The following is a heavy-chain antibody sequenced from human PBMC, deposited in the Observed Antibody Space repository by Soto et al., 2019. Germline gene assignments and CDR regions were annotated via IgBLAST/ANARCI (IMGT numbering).Heavy chain of an antibody. D-gene: IGHD4-17*01. Sequence: QVQLQQSGPRLVKPSETLSLTCTVSTGPDRSHNWGWIRQPPGRGLEWIGYVYYTGDTAYNPSLRGRVTISADRSTNDISVTLNCVTAADTAVYYCVRQGIDYLHGLVDVWGQGTTVSVSS. CDR1: TGPDRSHN. CDR2: VYYTGDT. J-gene: IGHJ6*02. V-gene: IGHV4-59*08. CDR3: VRQGIDYLHGLVDV.